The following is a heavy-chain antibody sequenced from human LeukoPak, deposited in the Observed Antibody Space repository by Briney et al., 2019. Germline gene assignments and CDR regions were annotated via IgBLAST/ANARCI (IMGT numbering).Heavy chain of an antibody. CDR1: GYTFTDNY. CDR3: ARDGDNSDKLLPDLGY. Sequence: ASVRVSCKASGYTFTDNYMHWVRQAPGQGLEWMGWINANTGGTNYAQKFQGRVTMTSDTSISTAYMELSRLRSDDTAVYYCARDGDNSDKLLPDLGYWGQGTLVTVSS. V-gene: IGHV1-2*02. D-gene: IGHD3-22*01. CDR2: INANTGGT. J-gene: IGHJ4*02.